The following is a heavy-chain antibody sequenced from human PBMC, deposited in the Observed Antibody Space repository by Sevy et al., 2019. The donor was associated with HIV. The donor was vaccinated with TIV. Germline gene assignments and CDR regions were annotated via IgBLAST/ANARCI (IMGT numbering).Heavy chain of an antibody. D-gene: IGHD2-2*01. Sequence: GESLKISCKGSGYTFTNYWIGWVRQMPGKGLEWMGIIYPGDSDTRYSPSFQGQVTISADKSISTAYLQWSSLKASDTAMYYCARYPIVVVPAAADYFDNWGQGTLVTVSS. CDR1: GYTFTNYW. CDR3: ARYPIVVVPAAADYFDN. V-gene: IGHV5-51*01. J-gene: IGHJ4*02. CDR2: IYPGDSDT.